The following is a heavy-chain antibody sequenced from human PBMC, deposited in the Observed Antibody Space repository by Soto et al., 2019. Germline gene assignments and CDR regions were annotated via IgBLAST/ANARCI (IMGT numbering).Heavy chain of an antibody. Sequence: QVQLVESGGGVVQPGRSLRLSCAASGFTFSSYGMHWVRQAPGKGLEWVADIWYDGSNKYYADSVKGRFTISRDNSKNTLYLQMNSLRAEDTAVYYCARDGYCSSTSCYARYYYYYMDVWGKGTTVTVSS. CDR1: GFTFSSYG. CDR3: ARDGYCSSTSCYARYYYYYMDV. V-gene: IGHV3-33*01. D-gene: IGHD2-2*03. CDR2: IWYDGSNK. J-gene: IGHJ6*03.